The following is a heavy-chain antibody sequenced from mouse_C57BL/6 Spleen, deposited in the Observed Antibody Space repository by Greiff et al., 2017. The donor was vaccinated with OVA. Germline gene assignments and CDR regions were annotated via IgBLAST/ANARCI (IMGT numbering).Heavy chain of an antibody. CDR3: ARLTTVVATRYFDV. J-gene: IGHJ1*03. Sequence: LVESVAELVRPGASVKLSCTASGFNIKNTYMHWVKQRPEQGLEWIGRIDPANGNTKYAPKFQGKATITADTSSNTAYLQLSSLTSEDTAIYYCARLTTVVATRYFDVWGTGTTVTVSS. CDR2: IDPANGNT. CDR1: GFNIKNTY. V-gene: IGHV14-3*01. D-gene: IGHD1-1*01.